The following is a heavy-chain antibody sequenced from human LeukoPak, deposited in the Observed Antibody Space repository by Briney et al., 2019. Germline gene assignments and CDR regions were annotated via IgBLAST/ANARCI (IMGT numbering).Heavy chain of an antibody. D-gene: IGHD6-13*01. CDR3: ATEHIAAAAPPIDGDYQRRYFDY. CDR1: GYTLTELS. CDR2: FDPADGET. V-gene: IGHV1-24*01. J-gene: IGHJ4*02. Sequence: ASVKVSCKVSGYTLTELSMHWLRQAPGKGLEWMGGFDPADGETIYEQKFQGRVTMTDNPSTDTAYMELSSLRSDATAVYYCATEHIAAAAPPIDGDYQRRYFDYWGQGTLVTVSS.